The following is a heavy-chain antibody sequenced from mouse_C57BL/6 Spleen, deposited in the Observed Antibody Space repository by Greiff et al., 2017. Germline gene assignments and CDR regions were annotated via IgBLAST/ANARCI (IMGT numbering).Heavy chain of an antibody. CDR2: INPGCGGT. Sequence: QVQLKQSGAELVRPGPSVKVSCKASGYAFTNYLIELVKLRPGPGLEWIGVINPGCGGTNYNEKFMGKATLTADKSSSTAYMQVSSLTSEDSAVYFGARGDDPLDYWGQGTTRTVSS. CDR3: ARGDDPLDY. D-gene: IGHD2-12*01. V-gene: IGHV1-54*01. J-gene: IGHJ2*01. CDR1: GYAFTNYL.